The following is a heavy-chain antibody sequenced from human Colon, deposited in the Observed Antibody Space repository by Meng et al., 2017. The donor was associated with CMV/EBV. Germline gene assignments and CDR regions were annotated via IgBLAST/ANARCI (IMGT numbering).Heavy chain of an antibody. CDR1: GGSSSSGDYY. V-gene: IGHV4-30-4*01. Sequence: QVQLQDSGPGLVKPSGTLSLTCTVSGGSSSSGDYYWSWIRQPPGKGLEWIGYIYYSGSTYYNPSLKSRVTISVDTSKNQFSLKLSSVTAADTAVYYCARDNIMRGYSLSWFDPWGQGTLVTVSS. CDR2: IYYSGST. D-gene: IGHD3-22*01. J-gene: IGHJ5*02. CDR3: ARDNIMRGYSLSWFDP.